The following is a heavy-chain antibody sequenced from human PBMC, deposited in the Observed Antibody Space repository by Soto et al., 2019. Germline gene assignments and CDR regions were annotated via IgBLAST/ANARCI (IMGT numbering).Heavy chain of an antibody. CDR1: GFTFSSYA. V-gene: IGHV3-30-3*01. Sequence: GSLRLSCAASGFTFSSYAMHWVRQAPGKGLEWVAVISYDGSNKYYADSVKGRFTISRDNSKNTLYLQMNSLRAEDTAVYYCARDSDYDFWSGHTYYYYGMDVWGQGTTVTVSS. CDR3: ARDSDYDFWSGHTYYYYGMDV. D-gene: IGHD3-3*01. CDR2: ISYDGSNK. J-gene: IGHJ6*02.